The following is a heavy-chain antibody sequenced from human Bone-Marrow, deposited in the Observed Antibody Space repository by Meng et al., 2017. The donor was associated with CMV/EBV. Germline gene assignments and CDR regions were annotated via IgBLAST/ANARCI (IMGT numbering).Heavy chain of an antibody. CDR1: GFTFSSYG. CDR3: AKDDVYYYGSGGYQDY. J-gene: IGHJ4*02. V-gene: IGHV3-30*02. D-gene: IGHD3-10*01. CDR2: IRYDGSNK. Sequence: GGSLRLSCAASGFTFSSYGMHWVRQAPGKGLEWVAFIRYDGSNKYYADSVKGRFTISRDNSKNTLYLQMNSLRAEDTAVYYCAKDDVYYYGSGGYQDYWGQGTLVTVSS.